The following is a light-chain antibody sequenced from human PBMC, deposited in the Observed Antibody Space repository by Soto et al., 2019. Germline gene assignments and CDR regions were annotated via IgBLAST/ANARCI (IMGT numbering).Light chain of an antibody. J-gene: IGKJ1*01. Sequence: DIQMTQSPSSLSASVGDTVTITCRASQGIIDYLAWYQQRPGRVPRLLIYAASTLHTGVPSRFSGSGAGTDFTLTISSLQPEDVATYDCQKYETAPQTFGPGTKVEIK. CDR1: QGIIDY. CDR2: AAS. CDR3: QKYETAPQT. V-gene: IGKV1-27*01.